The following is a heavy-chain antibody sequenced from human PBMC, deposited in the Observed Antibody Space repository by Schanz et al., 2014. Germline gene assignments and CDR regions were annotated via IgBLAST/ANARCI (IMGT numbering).Heavy chain of an antibody. J-gene: IGHJ5*02. Sequence: QVQLVQSGAEVKKPGASVKVSCKASGYTFTSDSMHWVRQAPGQGLEWMGRIVPIAGITNYAQRCQGRVTITADKSSDTAYMELSSLRSEDTAVYYCAREVGLYDRGWFDPWGQGTLVTVSS. V-gene: IGHV1-46*01. CDR3: AREVGLYDRGWFDP. CDR1: GYTFTSDS. D-gene: IGHD3-22*01. CDR2: IVPIAGIT.